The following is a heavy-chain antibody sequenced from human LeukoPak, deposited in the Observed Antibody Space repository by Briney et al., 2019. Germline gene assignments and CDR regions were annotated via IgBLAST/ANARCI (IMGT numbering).Heavy chain of an antibody. Sequence: ASVKVSCKASGYTFTSYGISWVRQAPGQGLEWVGWISAYSDNTNYAQKLQGRVTMTTDTSTSTAYMELRSLTSDDTAVYYCARDQQWRGQYYYGMDVWGQGTTVAVSS. CDR1: GYTFTSYG. D-gene: IGHD6-19*01. CDR2: ISAYSDNT. V-gene: IGHV1-18*01. CDR3: ARDQQWRGQYYYGMDV. J-gene: IGHJ6*02.